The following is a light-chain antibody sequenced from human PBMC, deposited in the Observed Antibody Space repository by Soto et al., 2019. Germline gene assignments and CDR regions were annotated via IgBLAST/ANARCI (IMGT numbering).Light chain of an antibody. CDR3: SSYAGSNNFV. CDR2: DVR. CDR1: SSDIGAYEH. V-gene: IGLV2-8*01. Sequence: QSALTQPSSMSGSPGQSITISCTGTSSDIGAYEHVSWYQQRPGRAPKVLIYDVRIRPSGVPDRFSGSKSSNTASLTVSGLQAEDEADYYCSSYAGSNNFVFGTGTKVTVL. J-gene: IGLJ1*01.